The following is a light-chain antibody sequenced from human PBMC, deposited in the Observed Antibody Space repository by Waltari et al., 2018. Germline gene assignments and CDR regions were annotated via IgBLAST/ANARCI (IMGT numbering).Light chain of an antibody. CDR1: QNIRIY. CDR2: AAS. CDR3: QQYYSTPPA. V-gene: IGKV1-39*01. J-gene: IGKJ4*01. Sequence: DIQMTQSPSSLSASVGDKVTITCRASQNIRIYLNWYQQKPGKAPRLLIYAASSLQSEVPSRFSGSGSGTDFTLTISSLQAEDVAVYYCQQYYSTPPAFGGGTKVGIK.